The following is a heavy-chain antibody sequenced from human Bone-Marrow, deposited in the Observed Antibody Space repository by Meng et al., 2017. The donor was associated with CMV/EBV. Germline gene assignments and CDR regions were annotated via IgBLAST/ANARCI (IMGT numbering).Heavy chain of an antibody. CDR2: IYTSGST. CDR1: GGSISSYY. Sequence: SETLSLTCTVSGGSISSYYWSWIRQPAGKGLEWIGRIYTSGSTNYNPSLKSRVTMSVDTSKNQFSLKLSSVTAADTAVYYCARFPDYSNYNPYFDYWGQGTRVTVSS. D-gene: IGHD4-11*01. V-gene: IGHV4-4*07. J-gene: IGHJ4*02. CDR3: ARFPDYSNYNPYFDY.